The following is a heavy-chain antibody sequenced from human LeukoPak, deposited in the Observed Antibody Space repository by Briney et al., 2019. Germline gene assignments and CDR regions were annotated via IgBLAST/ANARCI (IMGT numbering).Heavy chain of an antibody. CDR3: ARDGLYDSSGYYMDS. V-gene: IGHV4-38-2*02. Sequence: SETLSLTCAVSGYSISRGYYWGWIRQPPGKGLEGIGYIYYSRGTKYNPSLMSRVTISLDRAQSQFSLSLSSATAADTAVYYCARDGLYDSSGYYMDSWGQGTLVIVSS. CDR1: GYSISRGYY. CDR2: IYYSRGT. J-gene: IGHJ4*02. D-gene: IGHD3-22*01.